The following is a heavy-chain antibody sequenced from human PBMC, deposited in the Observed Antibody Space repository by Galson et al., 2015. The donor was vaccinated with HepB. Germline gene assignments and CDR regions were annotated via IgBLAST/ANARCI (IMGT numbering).Heavy chain of an antibody. CDR2: INPSGGST. CDR1: GYTFTSYY. V-gene: IGHV1-46*03. CDR3: ARDPATVVTPYLTFPDY. Sequence: ASGYTFTSYYMHWVRQAPGQGLEWMGIINPSGGSTSYAQKFQGRVTMTRDTSTSTVYMELSSLRSEDTAVYYCARDPATVVTPYLTFPDYWGQGTLVTVSS. J-gene: IGHJ4*02. D-gene: IGHD4-23*01.